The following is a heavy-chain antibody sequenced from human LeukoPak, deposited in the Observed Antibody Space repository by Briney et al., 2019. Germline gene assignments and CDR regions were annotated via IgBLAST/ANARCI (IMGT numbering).Heavy chain of an antibody. Sequence: GGSLRLSCAASGFTFSTYGMHWVRQAPGKGLEWVTFIRSDGSNKYYADSVKGRFTISRDNSKNTLYLQMNSLRAEDTAVYYCAKEGIGYFDYWGQGTLVTVSS. D-gene: IGHD3-10*01. CDR3: AKEGIGYFDY. CDR1: GFTFSTYG. V-gene: IGHV3-30*02. CDR2: IRSDGSNK. J-gene: IGHJ4*02.